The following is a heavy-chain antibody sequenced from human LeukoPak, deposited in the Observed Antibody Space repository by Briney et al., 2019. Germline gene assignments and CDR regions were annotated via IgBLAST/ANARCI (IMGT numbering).Heavy chain of an antibody. J-gene: IGHJ4*02. CDR3: ARRHYYDSSAYFDY. Sequence: SETLSLTCAVYGGSFSGYYWSWIRQPPGKGLEWIGYIYYSGSTNYNPSLKSRVTISVDTSKNQFSLKLSSVTAADTAVYYCARRHYYDSSAYFDYWGQGTLVTVSS. CDR1: GGSFSGYY. CDR2: IYYSGST. V-gene: IGHV4-59*08. D-gene: IGHD3-22*01.